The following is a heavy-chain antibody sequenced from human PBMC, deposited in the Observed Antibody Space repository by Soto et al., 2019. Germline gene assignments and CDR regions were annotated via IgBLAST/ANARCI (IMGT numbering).Heavy chain of an antibody. V-gene: IGHV1-3*05. D-gene: IGHD6-19*01. J-gene: IGHJ4*02. CDR3: AGAVAVPADFDY. Sequence: QVKLVQSGAEEKKPGASVKVSCKASRYTFTSYAMHWVRQAPGQRLEWMGWINAGNGNTKYSQKFQGRVTITRGTSASTAYMELSSLRSEDTAVYYCAGAVAVPADFDYWGQGTLVTVSS. CDR2: INAGNGNT. CDR1: RYTFTSYA.